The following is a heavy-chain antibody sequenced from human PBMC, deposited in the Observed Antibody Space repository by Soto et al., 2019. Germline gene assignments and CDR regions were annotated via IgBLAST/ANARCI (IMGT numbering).Heavy chain of an antibody. J-gene: IGHJ5*02. CDR2: ISAYNGNT. V-gene: IGHV1-18*01. Sequence: ASVKVSCKASGYTFTSYGISWVRQAPEQGLEWMGWISAYNGNTNYAQKLQGRVTMTTDTSTSTAYMELRSLRSDDTAVYYCARDSSGYDFVNWFDPWGQGTLVTVSS. D-gene: IGHD5-12*01. CDR1: GYTFTSYG. CDR3: ARDSSGYDFVNWFDP.